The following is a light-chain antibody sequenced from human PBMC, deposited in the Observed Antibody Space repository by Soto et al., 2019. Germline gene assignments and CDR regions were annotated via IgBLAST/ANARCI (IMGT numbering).Light chain of an antibody. CDR2: SVS. V-gene: IGKV3-20*01. J-gene: IGKJ1*01. Sequence: EMLLTQSPDTLSLSPGERATLSCRTSETVSDSQLAWYQQKPGQAPRLLIYSVSTRATGIADRFSGSGSGTDFTLTISRLEPADFALYYCQQYGSSRWTFGQGTKVDIK. CDR3: QQYGSSRWT. CDR1: ETVSDSQ.